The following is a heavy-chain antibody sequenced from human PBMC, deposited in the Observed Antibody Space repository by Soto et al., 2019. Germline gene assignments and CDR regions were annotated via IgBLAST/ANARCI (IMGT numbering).Heavy chain of an antibody. J-gene: IGHJ4*02. V-gene: IGHV1-69*02. D-gene: IGHD2-2*01. Sequence: QVQLVQSGAEVKKPGSSVKVSCKASGGTFSSYTISWVRQAPGQGLEWMGRIIPSLGIANYAQKFQGRVTITADKSTSTAHMELSSLSSEDTAVYYCARGVVVPAATYYFDYWGQGTLVTVSS. CDR3: ARGVVVPAATYYFDY. CDR2: IIPSLGIA. CDR1: GGTFSSYT.